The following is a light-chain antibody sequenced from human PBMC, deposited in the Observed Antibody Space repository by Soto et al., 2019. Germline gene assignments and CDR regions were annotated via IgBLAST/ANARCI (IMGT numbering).Light chain of an antibody. CDR1: NIGSKS. CDR2: DDS. Sequence: SYELTQPPSVSVAPGQTARITCGGNNIGSKSVHWYQQKPGQAPAVIVYDDSDRPSGIPERFSGSNSGNTAILTISRVEAGDEADYYRQVWDTSSDHYVFGIGTKVTVL. CDR3: QVWDTSSDHYV. V-gene: IGLV3-21*02. J-gene: IGLJ1*01.